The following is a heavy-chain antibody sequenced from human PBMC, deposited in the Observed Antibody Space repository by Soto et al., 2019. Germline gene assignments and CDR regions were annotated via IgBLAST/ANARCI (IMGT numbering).Heavy chain of an antibody. CDR3: ARSTPRRGLSPFDY. Sequence: QVQLVQSGAEEKKPGASVKVSCKASGYTFTSYAMHWVRQAPGQRREWMGWINAGNGNTKYSQKLQGRVTITRDTSASTAYMELSSLRSEDTAVYCCARSTPRRGLSPFDYWGQGTLVTVSS. CDR2: INAGNGNT. D-gene: IGHD3-16*02. V-gene: IGHV1-3*05. J-gene: IGHJ4*02. CDR1: GYTFTSYA.